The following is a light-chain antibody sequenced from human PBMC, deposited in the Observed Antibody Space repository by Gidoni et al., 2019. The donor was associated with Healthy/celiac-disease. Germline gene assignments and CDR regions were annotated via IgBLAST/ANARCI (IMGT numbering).Light chain of an antibody. V-gene: IGKV1-39*01. Sequence: DIQMTQSPSSLSASVGDRVTITCRASQSISSYLNWYQQKPGKAPKLLIYAASSLQSGVPSRFSGSGSGTDFTLTISSLQPEDFATYYCQQSPITFGPGTKVEIK. CDR1: QSISSY. J-gene: IGKJ3*01. CDR2: AAS. CDR3: QQSPIT.